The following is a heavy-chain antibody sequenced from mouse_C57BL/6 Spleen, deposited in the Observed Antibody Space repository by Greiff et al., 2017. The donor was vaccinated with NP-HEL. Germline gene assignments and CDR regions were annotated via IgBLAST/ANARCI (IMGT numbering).Heavy chain of an antibody. D-gene: IGHD2-5*01. CDR2: INPNNGGT. J-gene: IGHJ4*01. V-gene: IGHV1-22*01. Sequence: EVQLQQSGPELVKPGASVKMSCKASGYTFTDYNMPWVKQSHGKSLEWIGYINPNNGGTSYNQKFKGKATLTVNTSSSTAYMELRSLTSEDSAVYYCARFPCYSTMDYWGQGTSVTVSS. CDR1: GYTFTDYN. CDR3: ARFPCYSTMDY.